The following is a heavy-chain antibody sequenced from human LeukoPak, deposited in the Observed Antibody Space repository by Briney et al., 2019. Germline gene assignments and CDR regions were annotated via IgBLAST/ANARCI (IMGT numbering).Heavy chain of an antibody. CDR1: GFTFSDAW. J-gene: IGHJ4*01. CDR3: TTEYNWNYVH. V-gene: IGHV3-15*01. CDR2: VKSKTDGGTT. Sequence: PGGSLRLSCVASGFTFSDAWMSWVRQAPGKGLEWVGRVKSKTDGGTTDYPAPIKDRFSVSRDDSKNTLYLQMNSLKTEDTAVCYCTTEYNWNYVHWGQGTLVTVSS. D-gene: IGHD1-7*01.